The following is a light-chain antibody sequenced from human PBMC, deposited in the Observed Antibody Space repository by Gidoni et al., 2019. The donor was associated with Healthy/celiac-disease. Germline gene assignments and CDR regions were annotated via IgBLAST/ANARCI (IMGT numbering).Light chain of an antibody. V-gene: IGLV2-23*01. Sequence: QSALTQPASVSGSPGQSLTISCTGTSSDVGSYNLVSWYPQHPGKAPKLMIYEGSKRPSGVSNRFSGSKSGNTASLTISGLQAEDEADYYCCSYAGSSTPHVVFGGGTKLTVL. J-gene: IGLJ2*01. CDR2: EGS. CDR1: SSDVGSYNL. CDR3: CSYAGSSTPHVV.